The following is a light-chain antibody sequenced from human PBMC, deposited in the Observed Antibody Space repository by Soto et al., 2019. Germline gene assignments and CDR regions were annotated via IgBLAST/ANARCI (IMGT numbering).Light chain of an antibody. CDR1: QSVSSTY. Sequence: EIVLTQSPGTLSLSPGERATLSCRASQSVSSTYIAWYQQNPGQAPSLLIYGASNRATGIPDRFSGSGSGTDFNLSISRLEPEDFSVYFCQQYGRSPPFTFGQGTKVEIK. CDR3: QQYGRSPPFT. CDR2: GAS. J-gene: IGKJ2*01. V-gene: IGKV3-20*01.